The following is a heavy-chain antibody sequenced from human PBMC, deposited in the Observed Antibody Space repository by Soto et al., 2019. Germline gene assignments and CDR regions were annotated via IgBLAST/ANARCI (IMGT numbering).Heavy chain of an antibody. D-gene: IGHD6-19*01. CDR2: ISGSGGST. V-gene: IGHV3-23*01. CDR1: GFTFSSYA. Sequence: EVQLLESGGGLVQPGGSLRLSCAASGFTFSSYAMSWVRQAPGKGLEWVSAISGSGGSTYYADSVKGRFTISSDNSKNTLYLQMNSLRAEDTDVYYCAKDEAVAGPGFDYGGQGTLVTVSS. J-gene: IGHJ4*02. CDR3: AKDEAVAGPGFDY.